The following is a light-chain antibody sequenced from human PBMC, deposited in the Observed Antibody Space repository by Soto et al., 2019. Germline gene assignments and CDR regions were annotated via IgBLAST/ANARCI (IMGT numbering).Light chain of an antibody. CDR1: SRDVGGYNY. CDR3: SSYTSSRTYV. J-gene: IGLJ1*01. Sequence: SVLTQPASVSGSPGQSITLSCPGNSRDVGGYNYVTWYQQHPGTAPKLMIYDVSDRPSGVSNRFSGSKSGNTASLTISGLQAEDEADYYCSSYTSSRTYVFGTGTKVTVL. V-gene: IGLV2-14*03. CDR2: DVS.